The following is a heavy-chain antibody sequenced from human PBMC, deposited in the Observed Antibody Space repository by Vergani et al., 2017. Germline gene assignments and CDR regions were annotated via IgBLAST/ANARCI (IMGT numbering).Heavy chain of an antibody. J-gene: IGHJ6*03. CDR1: GGTFSSYA. CDR3: TRGVIIASYYMDV. V-gene: IGHV1-3*01. D-gene: IGHD3-10*01. Sequence: QVQLVQSGAEVKKPGSSVKVSCKASGGTFSSYAISWVRQAPGQGLEWMGWINAGNGDTKYSQKFQGRVTITRDTSASTAYMELSSLRFEDTAVYYCTRGVIIASYYMDVWGKGTTVTVSS. CDR2: INAGNGDT.